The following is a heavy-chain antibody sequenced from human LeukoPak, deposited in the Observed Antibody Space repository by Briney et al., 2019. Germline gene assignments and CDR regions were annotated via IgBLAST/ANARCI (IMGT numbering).Heavy chain of an antibody. D-gene: IGHD1-26*01. V-gene: IGHV4-59*08. CDR2: IYYSGST. Sequence: SETLSLTCTVSGGSISSYYWSWIRQPPGKGLEWIGYIYYSGSTNYNPSLKSRVTISVDTSKNQFSLKPSSVTAADTAVYYCARHTYSGIANYWGQGTLVTVSS. CDR1: GGSISSYY. CDR3: ARHTYSGIANY. J-gene: IGHJ4*02.